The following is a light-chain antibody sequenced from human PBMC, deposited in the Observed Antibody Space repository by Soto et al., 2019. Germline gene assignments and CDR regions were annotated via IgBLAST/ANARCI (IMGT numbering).Light chain of an antibody. Sequence: EVVLTQSPATLSLSPWETVTLSCRASQSVRTNLAWYQHKPGQSPRLLIYGASKRATGFPARFSGSGSGTEFTLTISSLQSEDFAVYYCQQYNDNWPTFGQGTKVDIK. CDR1: QSVRTN. V-gene: IGKV3-15*01. CDR3: QQYNDNWPT. J-gene: IGKJ1*01. CDR2: GAS.